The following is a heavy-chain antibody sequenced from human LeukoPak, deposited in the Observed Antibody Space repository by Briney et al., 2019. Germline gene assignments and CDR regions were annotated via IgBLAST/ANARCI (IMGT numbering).Heavy chain of an antibody. CDR2: ISGSGGST. Sequence: GGSLRLSCAASGLTFSSYGMSWVRQAPGKGLEWVSAISGSGGSTYYADSVKGRFTISRDNSKNTLYLQMNSLRAEDTAVYYCAKDQISIQLWSAFDYWGQGTLVTVSS. D-gene: IGHD5-18*01. V-gene: IGHV3-23*01. J-gene: IGHJ4*02. CDR1: GLTFSSYG. CDR3: AKDQISIQLWSAFDY.